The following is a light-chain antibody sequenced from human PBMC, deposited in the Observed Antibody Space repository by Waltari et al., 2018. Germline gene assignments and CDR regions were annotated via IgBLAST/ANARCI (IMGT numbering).Light chain of an antibody. CDR3: QQYASYWYT. CDR2: TAS. CDR1: RSITTW. Sequence: DIQMTQSPSTLSAPIADRVTITCRASRSITTWLAWYQQKPGKAPKLLIPTASRLESGVPSRFSGSGSGTEFTLTISSLQPDDFATYYCQQYASYWYTFGQGTKL. V-gene: IGKV1-5*03. J-gene: IGKJ2*01.